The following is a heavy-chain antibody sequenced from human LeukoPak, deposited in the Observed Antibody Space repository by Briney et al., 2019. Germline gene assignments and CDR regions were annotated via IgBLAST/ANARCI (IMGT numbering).Heavy chain of an antibody. CDR1: GGSISSGDYY. CDR3: ARDLTDYYDSSGRHDAFDI. D-gene: IGHD3-22*01. Sequence: KTSETLSLTCTVSGGSISSGDYYWSWIRQPPGKGLEWIGYIYYCGSTYYNPSLKSRVTISVDTSKNQFSLKLSSVTAADTAVYYCARDLTDYYDSSGRHDAFDIWGQGTMVTVSS. V-gene: IGHV4-30-4*01. J-gene: IGHJ3*02. CDR2: IYYCGST.